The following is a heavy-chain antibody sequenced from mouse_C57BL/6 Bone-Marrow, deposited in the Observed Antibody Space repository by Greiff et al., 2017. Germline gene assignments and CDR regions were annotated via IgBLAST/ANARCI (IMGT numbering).Heavy chain of an antibody. CDR1: GYTFTEYT. Sequence: QVHVKQSGAELVKPGASVKLSCKASGYTFTEYTIHWVKQRSGQGLEWIGWFYPGSGSIKYNEKFKDKATLTADKSSSTVYMELSRLTSEDSAVYFCARLQLTGPYYYAMDYWGQGTSVTVSS. J-gene: IGHJ4*01. V-gene: IGHV1-62-2*01. CDR2: FYPGSGSI. D-gene: IGHD4-1*01. CDR3: ARLQLTGPYYYAMDY.